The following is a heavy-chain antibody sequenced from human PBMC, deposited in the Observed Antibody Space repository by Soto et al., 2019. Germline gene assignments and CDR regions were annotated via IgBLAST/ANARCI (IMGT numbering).Heavy chain of an antibody. Sequence: QVQLQESGPGLVKPSQTLSLTCTVSGGSISSGGYYWIWIRQHPGKGLEWIGYIYYSGSTYYNPSLKSRVTISVDTSKNQFSLKLSSVTAADTAVYYCARVYGDYVLIGRWYFDLWVRGTLVTVSS. V-gene: IGHV4-31*03. D-gene: IGHD4-17*01. CDR3: ARVYGDYVLIGRWYFDL. CDR1: GGSISSGGYY. CDR2: IYYSGST. J-gene: IGHJ2*01.